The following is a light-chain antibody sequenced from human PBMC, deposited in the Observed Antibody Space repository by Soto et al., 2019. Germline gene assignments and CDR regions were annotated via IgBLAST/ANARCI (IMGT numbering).Light chain of an antibody. Sequence: QSALTQPASVSGSPGQSITISCTGTSSDVGGYNYVSWYQQHPGKAPKLIIYEVTNRPSGVSNRFSGSRSGYTASLTISGLQAEDEADYYCSSYTISTPWVFGGGTKVTVL. CDR1: SSDVGGYNY. V-gene: IGLV2-14*01. CDR2: EVT. J-gene: IGLJ3*02. CDR3: SSYTISTPWV.